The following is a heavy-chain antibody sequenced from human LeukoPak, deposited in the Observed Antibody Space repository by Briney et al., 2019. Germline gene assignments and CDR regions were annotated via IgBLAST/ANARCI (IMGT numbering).Heavy chain of an antibody. CDR3: ARQDILTGMPRDV. CDR2: IHYSGRT. V-gene: IGHV4-59*08. Sequence: SETLSLTCTVSGDSIGDYYWSWIRQPPGKGLEWLAYIHYSGRTRYNPSLKSRVTISVDTSKNQFSLKLSSVTAADTAVYYCARQDILTGMPRDVWGQGTTVTVSS. D-gene: IGHD3-9*01. CDR1: GDSIGDYY. J-gene: IGHJ6*02.